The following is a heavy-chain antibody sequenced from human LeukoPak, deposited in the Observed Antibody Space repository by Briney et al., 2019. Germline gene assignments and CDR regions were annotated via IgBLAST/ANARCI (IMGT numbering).Heavy chain of an antibody. CDR1: GFTFSSYS. D-gene: IGHD1-1*01. CDR3: ARVAGYNWNDGSFDY. V-gene: IGHV3-48*01. J-gene: IGHJ4*02. CDR2: ISSSSSTI. Sequence: PGGSLRLSCAASGFTFSSYSMNWVRQAPGKGLEWVSYISSSSSTIYYADSVKGRLTISRDNAKNSLYLQMNSLRAEDTAVYYCARVAGYNWNDGSFDYWGQGTLVTVSS.